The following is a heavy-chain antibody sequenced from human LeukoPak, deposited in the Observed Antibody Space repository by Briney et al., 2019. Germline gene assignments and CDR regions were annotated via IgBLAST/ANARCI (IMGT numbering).Heavy chain of an antibody. CDR3: AGGVVAALDFDY. CDR1: GGSISSYY. V-gene: IGHV4-59*01. Sequence: SETLSLTCTVSGGSISSYYWSWIRQPPGKGLEWIGYIYYSGSTNYNPSLKSRVTISVDTPKNQFSLKLSSVTAADTAVYYCAGGVVAALDFDYWGQGTLVTVSS. CDR2: IYYSGST. D-gene: IGHD2-15*01. J-gene: IGHJ4*02.